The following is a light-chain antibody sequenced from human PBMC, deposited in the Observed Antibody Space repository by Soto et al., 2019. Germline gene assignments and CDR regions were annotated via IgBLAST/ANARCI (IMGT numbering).Light chain of an antibody. CDR3: QKYNSAPPWT. CDR2: AAS. Sequence: DIQMTQSPSSLSASVGDRVTITCRASQGISNYLAWYQQKPGKVPKLLIYAASTLQSGVPSRFSGSGSGTDFTLTISRLQPEDVANYYCQKYNSAPPWTFGQGTKVDIK. CDR1: QGISNY. V-gene: IGKV1-27*01. J-gene: IGKJ1*01.